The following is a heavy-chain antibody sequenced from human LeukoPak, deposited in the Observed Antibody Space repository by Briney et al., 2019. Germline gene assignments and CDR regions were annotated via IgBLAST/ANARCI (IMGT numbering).Heavy chain of an antibody. D-gene: IGHD2-8*01. CDR2: ISGSGDNT. CDR3: AKCWTSDGVCLNFDR. V-gene: IGHV3-23*01. Sequence: GGSLRLSCEASGVSFRSYGMSWVRQAPGKGLEWVSGISGSGDNTYYTAPVKGRFTISRDNSKNTMYLPMNSMRVEDTAVYYCAKCWTSDGVCLNFDRRGQGALVTV. J-gene: IGHJ4*02. CDR1: GVSFRSYG.